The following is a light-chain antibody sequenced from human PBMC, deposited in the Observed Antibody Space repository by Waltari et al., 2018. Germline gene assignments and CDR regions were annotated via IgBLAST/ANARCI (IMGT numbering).Light chain of an antibody. CDR2: RSD. J-gene: IGLJ3*02. Sequence: QSVLTQPPSASGTPGQRVTISCSGSASQLLIYRSDLRPSGVPDRFSGSKSGTSASLAISGLQSEDEADYFCASWDDSLNGHWVFGGGTKVTVL. CDR3: ASWDDSLNGHWV. V-gene: IGLV1-44*01.